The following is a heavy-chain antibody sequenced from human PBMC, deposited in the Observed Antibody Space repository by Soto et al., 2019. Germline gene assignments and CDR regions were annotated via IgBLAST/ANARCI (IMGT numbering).Heavy chain of an antibody. CDR2: INPKNGGI. Sequence: APVKVSCKSSGYTFTDFYIHWVRQVPGQGLEWVGWINPKNGGINYAQKFKGRVTMTRDTPVNTSYMDLNRLNFDDSAIYYCVRGQSVLYLDLWGRGTQVTVSS. CDR3: VRGQSVLYLDL. V-gene: IGHV1-2*02. J-gene: IGHJ1*01. CDR1: GYTFTDFY. D-gene: IGHD1-20*01.